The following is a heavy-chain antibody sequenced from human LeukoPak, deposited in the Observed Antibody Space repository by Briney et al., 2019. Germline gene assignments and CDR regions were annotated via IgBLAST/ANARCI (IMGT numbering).Heavy chain of an antibody. D-gene: IGHD1-26*01. J-gene: IGHJ4*02. CDR3: AGSRSVGLDY. CDR2: ISSGGGST. Sequence: GGSLRLSCAVSGLTFSSYAMHWVRQAPGKGLEYVSDISSGGGSTFYANSVKGRFTISRDNSKNTLYLQMGSLTTEDMAVYYCAGSRSVGLDYWGQGTLVTVSS. V-gene: IGHV3-64*01. CDR1: GLTFSSYA.